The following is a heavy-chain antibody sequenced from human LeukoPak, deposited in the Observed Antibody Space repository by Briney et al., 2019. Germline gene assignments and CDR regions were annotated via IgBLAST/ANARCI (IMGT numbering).Heavy chain of an antibody. V-gene: IGHV1-2*02. CDR1: GYTFTGYY. J-gene: IGHJ4*02. CDR2: INPNSGGT. CDR3: ARDGDYGSGSYVFDY. Sequence: GASVKVSCKASGYTFTGYYMHWVRQAPGQGLEWMGWINPNSGGTNYAQKFRGRVTMTRDTSISTAYMELSRLRSDDTAVYYCARDGDYGSGSYVFDYWGQGTLVTVSS. D-gene: IGHD3-10*01.